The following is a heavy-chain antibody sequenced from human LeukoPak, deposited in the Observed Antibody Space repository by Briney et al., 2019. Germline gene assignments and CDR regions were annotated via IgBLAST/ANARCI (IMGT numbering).Heavy chain of an antibody. V-gene: IGHV4-34*01. J-gene: IGHJ5*02. CDR3: ARRGGGSSYGDYRRSNWFDP. D-gene: IGHD4-17*01. Sequence: SETLSLTCAVYGGSFSGYYWSWIRQPPGKGLEWLGEINHSGSTNYNPSLKSRVTISVDTSKNQFSLKLSSVTAADTAVYYCARRGGGSSYGDYRRSNWFDPWGQGTLVTVSS. CDR2: INHSGST. CDR1: GGSFSGYY.